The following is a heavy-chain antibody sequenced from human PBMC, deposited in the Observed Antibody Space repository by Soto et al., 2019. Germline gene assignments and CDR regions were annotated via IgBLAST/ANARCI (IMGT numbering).Heavy chain of an antibody. CDR2: IWYDGSNK. D-gene: IGHD3-3*01. Sequence: ESGGGVVQPGRSLRLSCAASGFTFSSYGMHWVRQAPGKGLEWVAVIWYDGSNKYYADSVKGRFTISRDNSKNTLYLQMNSLRAEDTAVYYCARTTIFGVVRGAFDIWGQGTMVTVSS. CDR1: GFTFSSYG. J-gene: IGHJ3*02. V-gene: IGHV3-33*01. CDR3: ARTTIFGVVRGAFDI.